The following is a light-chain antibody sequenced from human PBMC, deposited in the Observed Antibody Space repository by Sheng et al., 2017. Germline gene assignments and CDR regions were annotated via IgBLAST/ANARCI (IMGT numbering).Light chain of an antibody. CDR1: RSDVGGYNY. V-gene: IGLV2-8*01. J-gene: IGLJ3*02. CDR3: SSYSLTNIL. Sequence: QSALTQPPSASGSPGQSVTISCTGSRSDVGGYNYVSWYQQYPGKAPKLIIYEVSQRPSGVPDRFSGSKSGNTASLTISGLQPEDEADYYCSSYSLTNILFGGGTKVTVL. CDR2: EVS.